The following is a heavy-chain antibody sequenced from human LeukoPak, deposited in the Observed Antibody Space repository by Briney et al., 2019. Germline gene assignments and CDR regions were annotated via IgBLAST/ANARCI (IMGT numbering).Heavy chain of an antibody. CDR1: GLTFSTYW. CDR2: IYTSGTT. Sequence: PGGSLRLSCAASGLTFSTYWMSWIRQPAGKGLEWIGRIYTSGTTHDNPSLKSRVTMSVDTSKNQVSLKVSSVTAADTAVYYCARQDSKVGAYTGPYYFDYWGQGTLVTVSS. J-gene: IGHJ4*02. D-gene: IGHD1-26*01. CDR3: ARQDSKVGAYTGPYYFDY. V-gene: IGHV4-4*07.